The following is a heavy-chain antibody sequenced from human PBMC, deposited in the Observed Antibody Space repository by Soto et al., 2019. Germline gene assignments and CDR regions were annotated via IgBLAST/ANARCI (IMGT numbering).Heavy chain of an antibody. Sequence: QITLKESGPTLVKPTQTLTLTCSFSGFALSTTGVGVGWIRQSPGKALEWLAIIYWDNDKRYSPSLKSRVTITKDTSKNQVVLTVPNMDPVETGTYYCARSLWFGELHWGQGALVTVSS. J-gene: IGHJ4*02. D-gene: IGHD3-10*01. CDR2: IYWDNDK. V-gene: IGHV2-5*02. CDR1: GFALSTTGVG. CDR3: ARSLWFGELH.